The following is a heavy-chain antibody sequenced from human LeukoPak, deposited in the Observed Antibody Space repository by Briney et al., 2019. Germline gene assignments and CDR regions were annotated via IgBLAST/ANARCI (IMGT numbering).Heavy chain of an antibody. CDR3: AKKYYDSSGYPSGAFDI. CDR2: IRYDGSNK. Sequence: GGSRRLSCAASGFTFSSYGMHWVRQAPGKGLEWVAFIRYDGSNKYYADSVKGRFTISRDNSKNTLYLQMNGLRAEDTAVYYCAKKYYDSSGYPSGAFDIWGQGTMVTVSS. J-gene: IGHJ3*02. V-gene: IGHV3-30*02. D-gene: IGHD3-22*01. CDR1: GFTFSSYG.